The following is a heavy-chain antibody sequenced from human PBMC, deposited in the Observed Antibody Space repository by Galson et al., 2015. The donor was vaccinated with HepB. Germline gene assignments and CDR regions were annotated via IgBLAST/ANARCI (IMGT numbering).Heavy chain of an antibody. CDR3: AKDLDGDYFDH. J-gene: IGHJ4*02. D-gene: IGHD3/OR15-3a*01. CDR2: ITGSGVST. CDR1: GLTLSNDA. Sequence: SLRLPYAAAGLTLSNDAMSRVRQAPGMGLEWVSAITGSGVSTYYADSVKGRATISRDNSKNTLYLQMNSLRAEDTALYYCAKDLDGDYFDHWGQGTLVTVSS. V-gene: IGHV3-23*01.